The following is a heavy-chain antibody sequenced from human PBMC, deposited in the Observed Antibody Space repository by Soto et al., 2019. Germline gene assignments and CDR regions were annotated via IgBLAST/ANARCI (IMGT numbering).Heavy chain of an antibody. Sequence: EVLLVEAGGGLVQPGRSLRLSCAVSGFNFGNYAMHWVRQAPGKGLEWVAAINWNSDKVAYAGSVLGRFTIFRDSAKNSLHLQMNDLTTEDTAFYYCAKDKGGTPYYIDSWGQGILVTVS. CDR3: AKDKGGTPYYIDS. CDR1: GFNFGNYA. V-gene: IGHV3-9*01. CDR2: INWNSDKV. J-gene: IGHJ4*02. D-gene: IGHD6-25*01.